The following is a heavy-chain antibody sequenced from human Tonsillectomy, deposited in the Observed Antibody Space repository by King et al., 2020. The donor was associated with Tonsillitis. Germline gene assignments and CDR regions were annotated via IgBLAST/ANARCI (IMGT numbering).Heavy chain of an antibody. CDR2: IRYDGSNK. J-gene: IGHJ4*02. D-gene: IGHD2-2*01. Sequence: VQLVESGGGVVQPGGSLRLSCAASGFTFSSYGMHWVRQAPGKGLEWVAFIRYDGSNKYYADSVKGRFTISRDNSKNTLYLQMNSLRAEDTAVYYCAKVGRVVVPAAPFDYWGQGTLVTVSS. CDR3: AKVGRVVVPAAPFDY. V-gene: IGHV3-30*02. CDR1: GFTFSSYG.